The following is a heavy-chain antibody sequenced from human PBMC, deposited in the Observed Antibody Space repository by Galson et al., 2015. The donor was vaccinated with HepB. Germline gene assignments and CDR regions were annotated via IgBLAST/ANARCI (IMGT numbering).Heavy chain of an antibody. CDR1: GFTFDDHA. J-gene: IGHJ4*02. CDR3: AKDSSNYYYVSSGHFDY. Sequence: SLRLSCAASGFTFDDHAMHWVRQAPGKGLEWVSGMSWNSGSIGYADSVKGRFTISRDNAKNSLYLQMNSLRVEDTALYYCAKDSSNYYYVSSGHFDYWGQGTLVTVSS. D-gene: IGHD3-22*01. V-gene: IGHV3-9*01. CDR2: MSWNSGSI.